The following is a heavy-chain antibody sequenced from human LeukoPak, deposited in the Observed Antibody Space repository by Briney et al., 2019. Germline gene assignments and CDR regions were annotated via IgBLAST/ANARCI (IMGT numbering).Heavy chain of an antibody. CDR1: GSTFSNYS. CDR3: ARGGWYCSGGSCYARVGY. CDR2: ISPSSHYI. Sequence: GGSLRLSCAGSGSTFSNYSINWVRQAPGKGLEWVSSISPSSHYIYYADSVKGRFTISRDNSKNTLYLQMNSLRAEDTAVYYCARGGWYCSGGSCYARVGYWGQGTLVTVSS. D-gene: IGHD2-15*01. J-gene: IGHJ4*02. V-gene: IGHV3-21*01.